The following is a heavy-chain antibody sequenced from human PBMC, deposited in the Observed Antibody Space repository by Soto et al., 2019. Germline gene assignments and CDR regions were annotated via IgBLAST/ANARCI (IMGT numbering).Heavy chain of an antibody. V-gene: IGHV4-59*08. CDR2: IYYSGST. CDR3: ARQGPSHAFDI. CDR1: GGSISSYY. Sequence: QVQLQESGPGLVKPSETLSLTCTVSGGSISSYYWSWIRQPPGKGLEWIGYIYYSGSTNYNPSLKSRVTISVDTSKNQFSLKLSSVTAADTAVYYCARQGPSHAFDIWGQGTMFTVSS. J-gene: IGHJ3*02.